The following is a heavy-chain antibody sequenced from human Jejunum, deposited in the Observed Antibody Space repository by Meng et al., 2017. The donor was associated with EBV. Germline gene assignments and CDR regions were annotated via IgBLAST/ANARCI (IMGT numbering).Heavy chain of an antibody. CDR2: IYHSGST. D-gene: IGHD3-3*01. CDR1: GDSISSSNW. CDR3: ARYGSGYFPALWY. J-gene: IGHJ4*02. Sequence: QGQRQEPGPGLVKPSGTLSLTCAVSGDSISSSNWWSWVRQPPGKGLEWIGEIYHSGSTNYNPSLKSRVTISVDKSKNQFSLKLSSVTAADTAVYYCARYGSGYFPALWYWGQGTLVTVSS. V-gene: IGHV4-4*02.